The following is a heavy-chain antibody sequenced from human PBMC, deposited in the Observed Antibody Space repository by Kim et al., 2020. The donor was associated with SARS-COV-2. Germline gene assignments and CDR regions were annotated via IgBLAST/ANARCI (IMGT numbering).Heavy chain of an antibody. V-gene: IGHV1-3*01. CDR3: ARDKEGFIIDY. D-gene: IGHD3-16*02. CDR2: NT. J-gene: IGHJ4*02. Sequence: NTKYSQKFQGRVTITRDTSASTAYMELSSLRSEDTAVYYCARDKEGFIIDYWGQGTLVTVSS.